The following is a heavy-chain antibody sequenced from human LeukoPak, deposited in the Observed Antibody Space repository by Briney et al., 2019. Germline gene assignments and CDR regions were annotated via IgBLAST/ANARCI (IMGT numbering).Heavy chain of an antibody. Sequence: PSQTLSLTCTVSGGSISSGDYYWSWIRQPPGKGLEWIGYIYYSGSTYYNPSLKSRVTISVDTSKNQFSLKLSSVTAADTAVYYCAREEAQQQQLNPWGQGTLVTVSS. D-gene: IGHD6-13*01. CDR1: GGSISSGDYY. CDR2: IYYSGST. J-gene: IGHJ5*02. CDR3: AREEAQQQQLNP. V-gene: IGHV4-30-4*01.